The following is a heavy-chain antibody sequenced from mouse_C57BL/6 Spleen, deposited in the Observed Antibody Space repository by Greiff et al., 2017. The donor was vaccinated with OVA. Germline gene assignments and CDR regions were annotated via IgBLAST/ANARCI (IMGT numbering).Heavy chain of an antibody. CDR1: GYTFTSYG. D-gene: IGHD2-5*01. CDR2: IYPRSGNT. V-gene: IGHV1-81*01. Sequence: VHLVESGAELARPGASVKLSCKASGYTFTSYGISWVKQRTGQGLEWIGEIYPRSGNTYYNEKFKGKATLTADKSSSTAYMELRSLTSEDSAVYFCARGDYSNYWAMDYWGQGTSVTVSS. CDR3: ARGDYSNYWAMDY. J-gene: IGHJ4*01.